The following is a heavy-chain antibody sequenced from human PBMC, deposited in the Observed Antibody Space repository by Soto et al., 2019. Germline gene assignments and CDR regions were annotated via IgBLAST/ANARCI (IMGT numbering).Heavy chain of an antibody. CDR1: GFTFSSYA. Sequence: GSLRLSCAASGFTFSSYAMHWIRQSPGKGLEWIGKIKHSGSSNYNPSLRSRVSISEDMSKNQFSLRLTSVTAADTAVYYCARGGSSDWQVALDIWGQGTMVTVSS. J-gene: IGHJ3*02. CDR2: IKHSGSS. CDR3: ARGGSSDWQVALDI. V-gene: IGHV4-34*01. D-gene: IGHD6-19*01.